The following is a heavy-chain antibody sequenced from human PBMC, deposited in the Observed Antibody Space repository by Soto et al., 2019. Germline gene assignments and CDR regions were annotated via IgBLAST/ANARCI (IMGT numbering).Heavy chain of an antibody. CDR2: INPSGAST. J-gene: IGHJ5*02. CDR3: ARPAGRLANWFDP. D-gene: IGHD6-6*01. V-gene: IGHV1-46*01. Sequence: QVQLVQSGAVVKKPGASVKVSCKASGYTFTDYRMIWVRQAPGQGLEWMGIINPSGASTNYAQKFQGRVTLTRDSFTSTVYMELSSLRSEDTAVYYCARPAGRLANWFDPWGQGTLVTVAS. CDR1: GYTFTDYR.